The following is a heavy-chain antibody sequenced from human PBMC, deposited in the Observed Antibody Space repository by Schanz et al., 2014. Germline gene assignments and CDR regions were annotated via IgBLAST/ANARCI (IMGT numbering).Heavy chain of an antibody. Sequence: EVQLLESGGGLVEPGGSLRLSCAASGFSFSSYAMGWVRQARGKGLEWVSYISGSSRTIYYADSMKGRFTVSRDNAKNSLYLQMTSLRAEDTAVYYCVRVSFADPRLYRGMDRDIDYWGQGTLVTVSS. CDR3: VRVSFADPRLYRGMDRDIDY. D-gene: IGHD5-18*01. V-gene: IGHV3-48*01. CDR1: GFSFSSYA. CDR2: ISGSSRTI. J-gene: IGHJ4*02.